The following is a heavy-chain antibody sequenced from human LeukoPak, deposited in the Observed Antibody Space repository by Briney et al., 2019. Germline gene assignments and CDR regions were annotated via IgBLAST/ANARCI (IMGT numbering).Heavy chain of an antibody. D-gene: IGHD6-6*01. Sequence: SETLSLTCTVSGGSVSSSNYYWSWVRQPPGKGLEWIGSTYYSGSTYYNPSLESRVTISVDTSKIQFSLKLSSVTAADTAVYYCARDGIPIAARRDYYYYYYMDVWGKGTTVTVSS. CDR2: TYYSGST. CDR1: GGSVSSSNYY. J-gene: IGHJ6*03. CDR3: ARDGIPIAARRDYYYYYYMDV. V-gene: IGHV4-39*07.